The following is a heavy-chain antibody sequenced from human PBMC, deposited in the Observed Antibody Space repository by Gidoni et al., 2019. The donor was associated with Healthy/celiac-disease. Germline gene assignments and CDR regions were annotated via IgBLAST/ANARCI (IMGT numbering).Heavy chain of an antibody. J-gene: IGHJ4*02. V-gene: IGHV3-64D*08. Sequence: EVQLVESGGGLVQPGGSLRVSCSASGFTFSSYAMHWVRQAPGKGLEYVSAISSNGGSTYYADSVKGRFTISRDNSKNTLYLQMSSLRAEDTAVYYCVKDRGQLVEPYYFDYWGQGTLVTVSS. CDR3: VKDRGQLVEPYYFDY. D-gene: IGHD6-6*01. CDR2: ISSNGGST. CDR1: GFTFSSYA.